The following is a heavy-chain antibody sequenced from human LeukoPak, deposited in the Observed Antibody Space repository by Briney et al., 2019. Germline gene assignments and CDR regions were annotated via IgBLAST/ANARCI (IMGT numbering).Heavy chain of an antibody. CDR2: IYYSGST. J-gene: IGHJ5*02. CDR1: GGSISSGGYY. CDR3: ARDWSGYSYGWGSWFDP. V-gene: IGHV4-31*03. Sequence: SETLSLACTVSGGSISSGGYYWSWIRQHPGKGLEWIGYIYYSGSTYYNPSLKSRVTISVDTSKNQFSLKLSSVTAADTAVYYCARDWSGYSYGWGSWFDPWGQGTLVTVSS. D-gene: IGHD5-18*01.